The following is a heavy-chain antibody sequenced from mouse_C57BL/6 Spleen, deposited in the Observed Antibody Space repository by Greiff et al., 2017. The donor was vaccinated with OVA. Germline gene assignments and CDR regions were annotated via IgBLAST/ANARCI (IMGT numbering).Heavy chain of an antibody. CDR3: TSRYYGSSYAMDY. CDR2: IDPETGGT. Sequence: VQLQESGAELVRPGASVTLSCKASGYTFTDYEMHWVKQTPVHGLEWIGAIDPETGGTAYNQKFKGKAILTADKSSSTAYMELRSLTSEDSAVYYCTSRYYGSSYAMDYWGQGTSVTVSS. D-gene: IGHD1-1*01. CDR1: GYTFTDYE. J-gene: IGHJ4*01. V-gene: IGHV1-15*01.